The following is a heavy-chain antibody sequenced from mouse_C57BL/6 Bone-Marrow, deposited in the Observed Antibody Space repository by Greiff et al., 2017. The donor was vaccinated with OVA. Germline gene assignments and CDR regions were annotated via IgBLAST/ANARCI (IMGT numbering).Heavy chain of an antibody. CDR2: IDPETGGT. J-gene: IGHJ4*01. V-gene: IGHV1-15*01. CDR1: GYTFTDYE. CDR3: TRELADYYAMDD. D-gene: IGHD1-1*01. Sequence: QVQLQQSGAELVRPGASVTLSCKASGYTFTDYEMHWVKQTPVHGLEWIGAIDPETGGTAYNQKFKGKAILTADKSSSTAYMELRSLTSEDSAVYYCTRELADYYAMDDWGQGTSVTVSS.